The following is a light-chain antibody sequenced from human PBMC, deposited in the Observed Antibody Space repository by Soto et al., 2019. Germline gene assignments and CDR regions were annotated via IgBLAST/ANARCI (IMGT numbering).Light chain of an antibody. J-gene: IGKJ1*01. CDR3: QQYGNSWT. CDR1: QNINNY. V-gene: IGKV1-33*01. Sequence: DIQMTQSPSSLSASVGDRVTITCQASQNINNYLNWYQQKPGRAPKLLIYDASNLEAGVPSRFRGSGSGTDFTFTISRLQPEDIATYYCQQYGNSWTFGQGTKVDIK. CDR2: DAS.